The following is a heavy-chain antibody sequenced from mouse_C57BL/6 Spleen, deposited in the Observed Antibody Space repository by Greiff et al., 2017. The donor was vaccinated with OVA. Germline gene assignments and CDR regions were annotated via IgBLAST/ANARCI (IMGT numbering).Heavy chain of an antibody. CDR3: ARNGWGGFAY. CDR1: GYTFTDYY. Sequence: VQLQQSGPELVKPGASVKISCKASGYTFTDYYMNWVKQSHGKSLEWIGDINPNNGGTSYNQKFKGKATLTVDKSSSTAYMELRSLTSEDSAVYYCARNGWGGFAYWGQGTLVTVSA. J-gene: IGHJ3*01. D-gene: IGHD1-2*01. V-gene: IGHV1-26*01. CDR2: INPNNGGT.